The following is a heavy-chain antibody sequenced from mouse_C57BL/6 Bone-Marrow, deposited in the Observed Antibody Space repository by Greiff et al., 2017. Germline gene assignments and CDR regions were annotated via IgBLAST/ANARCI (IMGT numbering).Heavy chain of an antibody. D-gene: IGHD1-1*01. CDR1: GYTFTSYW. CDR2: IDPSDSET. J-gene: IGHJ1*03. CDR3: ATYYYGSRRYFDV. Sequence: VKLQQPGAELVRPGSSVKLSCKASGYTFTSYWMHWVKQRPIQGLEWIGNIDPSDSETHYNQKFKDKATLTVDKSPSTAYMQLSSLTSEDSAVYYCATYYYGSRRYFDVWGTGTTVTVSS. V-gene: IGHV1-52*01.